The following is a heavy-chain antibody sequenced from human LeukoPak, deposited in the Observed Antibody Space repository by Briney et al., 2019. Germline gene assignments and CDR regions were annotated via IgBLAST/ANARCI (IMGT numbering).Heavy chain of an antibody. D-gene: IGHD3-10*01. CDR1: GFTFSSYG. CDR2: IRYDGSNK. CDR3: AKGPEELWFGELGGYFDY. J-gene: IGHJ4*02. Sequence: PGGSLRLSCAASGFTFSSYGMHWVRQAPGKGLEWVAFIRYDGSNKYYADSVKGRFTISRDNSKNTLYLQMNSLRVEDTAVYYCAKGPEELWFGELGGYFDYSRQGTPVTVSS. V-gene: IGHV3-30*02.